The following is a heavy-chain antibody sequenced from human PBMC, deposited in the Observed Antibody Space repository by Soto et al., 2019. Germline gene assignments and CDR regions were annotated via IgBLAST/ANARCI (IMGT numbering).Heavy chain of an antibody. CDR2: ISAYNGNT. CDR3: ARDPRDLSWLVRYYYYYYMDV. CDR1: GYTFTSYG. V-gene: IGHV1-18*01. J-gene: IGHJ6*03. Sequence: ASVKVSCKASGYTFTSYGISWVRQAPGQGLEWMGWISAYNGNTNYAQKLHGRVTMTTDTSTSTAYMELRSLRSDDTAVYYCARDPRDLSWLVRYYYYYYMDVWGKGTTVTVSS. D-gene: IGHD6-19*01.